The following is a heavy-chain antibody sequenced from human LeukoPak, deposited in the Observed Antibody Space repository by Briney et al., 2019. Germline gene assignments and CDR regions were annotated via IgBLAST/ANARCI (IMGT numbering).Heavy chain of an antibody. V-gene: IGHV3-23*01. CDR2: ISGSGGST. CDR1: GFTVSSNY. J-gene: IGHJ4*02. D-gene: IGHD7-27*01. CDR3: AKSLYIHWGDY. Sequence: GGSLRLSCAASGFTVSSNYMSWVRQAPGKGLEWVSAISGSGGSTHYADSVKGRFTISRDNSKNTLYLQMNSLRAEDTAVYYCAKSLYIHWGDYWGQGTLVTVSS.